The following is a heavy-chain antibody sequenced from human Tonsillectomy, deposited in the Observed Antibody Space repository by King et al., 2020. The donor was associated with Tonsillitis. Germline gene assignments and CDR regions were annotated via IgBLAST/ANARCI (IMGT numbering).Heavy chain of an antibody. CDR2: IHSGGTST. V-gene: IGHV3-23*03. D-gene: IGHD6-19*01. J-gene: IGHJ4*02. Sequence: VQLVESGGGLVQPGGSLRLSCAASGFTFSSSAMSWVRQAPGKGLEWVSVIHSGGTSTYYADSVKGRFTISRDDSKNTLYLQMNSLRADDTAVYYCAKEGPGSCGWPFDYWGQGTLVTVSS. CDR1: GFTFSSSA. CDR3: AKEGPGSCGWPFDY.